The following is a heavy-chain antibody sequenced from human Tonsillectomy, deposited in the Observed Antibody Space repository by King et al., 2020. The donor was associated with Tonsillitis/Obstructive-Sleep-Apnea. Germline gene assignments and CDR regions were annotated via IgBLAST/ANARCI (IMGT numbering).Heavy chain of an antibody. CDR3: AREKKEYSDILTGPKSRFFDY. V-gene: IGHV4-4*02. CDR1: GGSISSSNW. CDR2: IYHSGST. D-gene: IGHD3-9*01. J-gene: IGHJ4*02. Sequence: VQLQESGPGLVKPSGTLSLTCAVSGGSISSSNWWSWVRQPPGKGLEWIGEIYHSGSTNYSPSLKSRVTISVDKSKNQFSLKLSSVTAADTAVYYCAREKKEYSDILTGPKSRFFDYWGQGTLVTVSS.